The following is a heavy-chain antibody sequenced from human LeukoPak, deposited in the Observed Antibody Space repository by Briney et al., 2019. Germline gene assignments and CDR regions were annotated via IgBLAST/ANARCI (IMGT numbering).Heavy chain of an antibody. CDR3: ARHKGPHIARIVLRNNWFDS. J-gene: IGHJ5*01. CDR2: IYYSGRT. CDR1: AGSVSSSNYY. V-gene: IGHV4-39*01. D-gene: IGHD3-22*01. Sequence: SETLSLTCTVSAGSVSSSNYYWGWIRQPPGKGLEWIGSIYYSGRTYYNPSLKSRVIISADTSKNRFSLRLNSLIATDTALYYCARHKGPHIARIVLRNNWFDSWGQGILVIVSS.